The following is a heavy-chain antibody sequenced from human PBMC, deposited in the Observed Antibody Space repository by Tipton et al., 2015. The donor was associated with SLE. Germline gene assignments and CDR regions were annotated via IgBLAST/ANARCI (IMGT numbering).Heavy chain of an antibody. Sequence: QSGPEVKKPGASVKVSCKASGYTFTSYGISWVRQAPGQGLEWMGWISAYNGNTNYAQKLKGRVTMTTNTSTSAAYMVLRSLRSDDTPVYYCAGESPRESDGYPSLWYCDLWARGALVTVAS. D-gene: IGHD5-18*01. CDR1: GYTFTSYG. CDR2: ISAYNGNT. V-gene: IGHV1-18*01. CDR3: AGESPRESDGYPSLWYCDL. J-gene: IGHJ2*01.